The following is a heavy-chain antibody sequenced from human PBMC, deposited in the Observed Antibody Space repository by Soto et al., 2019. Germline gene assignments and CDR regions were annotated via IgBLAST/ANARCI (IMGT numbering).Heavy chain of an antibody. CDR1: GYTFTSYG. CDR2: ISAYNGNT. CDR3: ARMMGDYYDSSGYYYFDY. J-gene: IGHJ4*02. V-gene: IGHV1-18*01. D-gene: IGHD3-22*01. Sequence: ASVKVSCKASGYTFTSYGISWVRQAPGQGLEWMGWISAYNGNTNYAQKLQGRVTMTTDTSTSTAYMELRSLRSDDTAVYYCARMMGDYYDSSGYYYFDYWGQGTLVTVSS.